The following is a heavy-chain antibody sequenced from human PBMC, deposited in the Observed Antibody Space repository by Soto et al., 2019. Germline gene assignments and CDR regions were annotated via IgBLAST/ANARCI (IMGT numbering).Heavy chain of an antibody. CDR1: GFTFRNYG. CDR3: AKVVVAANSYYYYDMDV. V-gene: IGHV3-30*18. J-gene: IGHJ6*02. Sequence: QVQLVESGGGVVQPGRSLRLSCAASGFTFRNYGMHWVRQAPSKGLEWVAVIPHDGSNQYYADSVKGRFTISRDNSQNTLYLQMNSLRADDTAVYYCAKVVVAANSYYYYDMDVWGQGTTVTVSS. CDR2: IPHDGSNQ. D-gene: IGHD2-15*01.